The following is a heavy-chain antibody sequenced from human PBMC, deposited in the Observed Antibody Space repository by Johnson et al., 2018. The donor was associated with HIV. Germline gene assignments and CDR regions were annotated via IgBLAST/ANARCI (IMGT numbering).Heavy chain of an antibody. J-gene: IGHJ3*02. CDR1: GFTFSSYG. CDR3: AKEGVAVRYIDDAFDI. V-gene: IGHV3-30*02. CDR2: IRYDGSNK. D-gene: IGHD3-9*01. Sequence: QVQLVESGGGVVQPGRSLRLSCAASGFTFSSYGMHWVRQAPGKGLEWVAFIRYDGSNKYYADSVKGRFTISRDNSKNTLYLQMNSLRAEATAVYYCAKEGVAVRYIDDAFDIWGQGTMVTVSS.